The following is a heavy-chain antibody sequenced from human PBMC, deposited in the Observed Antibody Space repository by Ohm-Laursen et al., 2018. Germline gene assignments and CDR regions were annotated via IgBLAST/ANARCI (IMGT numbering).Heavy chain of an antibody. CDR2: IYPGDSDT. D-gene: IGHD1-26*01. Sequence: WESLRISCKGSGYSFTSYWIGWVRQMPGKGLEWMGIIYPGDSDTRYSPSFQGQVTISADKSISTAYLQWSSLKASDTAMYYCARHGKWEPQATRHWYFDLWGRGTLVTVSS. J-gene: IGHJ2*01. V-gene: IGHV5-51*01. CDR1: GYSFTSYW. CDR3: ARHGKWEPQATRHWYFDL.